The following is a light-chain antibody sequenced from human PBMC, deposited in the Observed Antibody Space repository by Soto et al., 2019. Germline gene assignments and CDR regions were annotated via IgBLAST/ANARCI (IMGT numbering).Light chain of an antibody. V-gene: IGLV6-57*02. CDR3: QSYHSGNVV. J-gene: IGLJ2*01. Sequence: NFMLTQPHSVSESPGKTVTISCTGSSGSVASNYVHWYQRRPGSAPTIVIYGDNQRPSGVPDRFSGSIDSSSNSASLTISRLKTDDEADYYCQSYHSGNVVFGGGTKLTVL. CDR1: SGSVASNY. CDR2: GDN.